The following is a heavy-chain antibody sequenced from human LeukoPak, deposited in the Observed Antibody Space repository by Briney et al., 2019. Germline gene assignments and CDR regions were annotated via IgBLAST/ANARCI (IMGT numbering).Heavy chain of an antibody. V-gene: IGHV3-30-3*01. CDR1: GFTFSRSA. D-gene: IGHD3-10*01. J-gene: IGHJ4*02. Sequence: PGGSLRLSCTDSGFTFSRSAMHWVRQAPGKGLEWVAVTSYDGIHKYYADSVQGRFTTSIDNSKNTLYLQMNSLRVEDTAVYYCARDNIAGSGSSDWGQGTLVTASS. CDR2: TSYDGIHK. CDR3: ARDNIAGSGSSD.